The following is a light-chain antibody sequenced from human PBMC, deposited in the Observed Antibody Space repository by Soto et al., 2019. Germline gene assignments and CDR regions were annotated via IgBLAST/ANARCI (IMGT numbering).Light chain of an antibody. CDR1: QSISNW. CDR2: KAS. CDR3: QQYNSYSWT. V-gene: IGKV1-5*03. Sequence: DIQMIQSPSTLSASVGDRVTITCRASQSISNWLAWYQQKPGETPKLLIYKASTLESGVPSRFSGSGSGTEFTLTISSLQPDDFATYYCQQYNSYSWTFGQGIKVEIK. J-gene: IGKJ1*01.